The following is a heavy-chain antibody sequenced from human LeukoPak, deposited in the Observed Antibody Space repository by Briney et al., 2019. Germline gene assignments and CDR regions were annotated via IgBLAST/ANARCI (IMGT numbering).Heavy chain of an antibody. CDR1: GITFSSYA. J-gene: IGHJ4*02. V-gene: IGHV3-30-3*01. CDR3: ANTYYDTSGYHYLDY. Sequence: GGSLRLSCAASGITFSSYAMHWVRQAPGKGLGWVAVISSDGSNKYYADSVKGRFTISRDNSKNTLYLQMNSLRAEDTAVYYCANTYYDTSGYHYLDYWGQGTLVTVSS. CDR2: ISSDGSNK. D-gene: IGHD3-22*01.